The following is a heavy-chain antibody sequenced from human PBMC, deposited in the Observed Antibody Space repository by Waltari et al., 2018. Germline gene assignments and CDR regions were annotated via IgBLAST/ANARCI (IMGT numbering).Heavy chain of an antibody. Sequence: QVQLVQSGAEVKKPGASVKVSCKASGYTFTGYYMHWVRQAPGQGLEWMGRINPNSGGTNYAQKFRGRVTMTRDTSISTAYMELSRLRSDDTAVYYCARERITGTTGSGAGTPYWGQGTLVTVSS. CDR3: ARERITGTTGSGAGTPY. V-gene: IGHV1-2*06. D-gene: IGHD1-7*01. J-gene: IGHJ4*02. CDR1: GYTFTGYY. CDR2: INPNSGGT.